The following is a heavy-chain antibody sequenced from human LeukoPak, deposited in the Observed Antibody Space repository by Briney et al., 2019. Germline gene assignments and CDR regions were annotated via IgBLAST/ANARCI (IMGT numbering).Heavy chain of an antibody. CDR2: INHDGSDI. Sequence: GGSLRLSCAVSGFTVSTYVMHWVRRAPGEGLVWVSRINHDGSDISYADSVKGRSTISRDNAKNTLYLQMNSLRADDTAIYYCVRDSNFKIDYWGQGNLVTVSS. D-gene: IGHD5-24*01. J-gene: IGHJ4*02. CDR3: VRDSNFKIDY. V-gene: IGHV3-74*01. CDR1: GFTVSTYV.